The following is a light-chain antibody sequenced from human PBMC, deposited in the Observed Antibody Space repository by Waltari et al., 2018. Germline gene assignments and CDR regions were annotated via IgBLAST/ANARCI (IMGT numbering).Light chain of an antibody. CDR1: SGDIGGYNL. J-gene: IGLJ1*01. CDR3: SSYADSNICV. CDR2: EGN. V-gene: IGLV2-23*01. Sequence: QSALTQPASVSGPPGQSLTISCTGTSGDIGGYNLFSWYQQHPGKAPKLMIYEGNKRPSGVSNRFSGSKSGNTASLTISGLQAEDEADYYCSSYADSNICVFGSGTKVTVL.